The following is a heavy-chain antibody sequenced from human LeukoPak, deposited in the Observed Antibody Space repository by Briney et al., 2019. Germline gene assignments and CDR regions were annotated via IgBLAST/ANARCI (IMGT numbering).Heavy chain of an antibody. V-gene: IGHV4-39*01. CDR2: IYYSGST. Sequence: SETLSLTCTVSGGSISSSSYYWGWIRQPPGKGLEWIGSIYYSGSTYYNLSLKSRVTISVDTSKSQFSLKLSSVTAADTAVYYCASGYSYGADYWGQGTLVTVSS. J-gene: IGHJ4*02. CDR1: GGSISSSSYY. D-gene: IGHD5-18*01. CDR3: ASGYSYGADY.